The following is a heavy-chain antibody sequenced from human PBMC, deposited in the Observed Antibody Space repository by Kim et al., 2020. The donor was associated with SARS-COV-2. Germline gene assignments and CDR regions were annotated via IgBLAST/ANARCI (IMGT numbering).Heavy chain of an antibody. Sequence: GRFTISRDNAKNSLYLQMNSLRAEDTAVYYCARSIVSVVDFYYYYGMDVWGQGTTVTVSS. D-gene: IGHD2-2*01. CDR3: ARSIVSVVDFYYYYGMDV. V-gene: IGHV3-7*04. J-gene: IGHJ6*02.